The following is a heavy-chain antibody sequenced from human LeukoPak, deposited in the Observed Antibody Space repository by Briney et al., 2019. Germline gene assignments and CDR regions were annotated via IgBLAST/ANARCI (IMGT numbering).Heavy chain of an antibody. V-gene: IGHV3-23*01. CDR1: GFTSSNYA. J-gene: IGHJ4*02. CDR2: ISGNGGTT. CDR3: AKATTISAAGSHFVY. Sequence: GGSLRLSCVESGFTSSNYAMSWVRQAPRGGLEWVGAISGNGGTTYYPDSVKGRFTISRDNSKNTLYLQMNSRRAEDTAVFYCAKATTISAAGSHFVYWGQGTLVTVSS. D-gene: IGHD6-13*01.